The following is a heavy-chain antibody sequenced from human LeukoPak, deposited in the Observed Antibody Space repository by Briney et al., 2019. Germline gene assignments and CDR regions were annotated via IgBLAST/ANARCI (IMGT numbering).Heavy chain of an antibody. Sequence: SETLSLTCAVSDESFSGYYWNWIRQPPGRGLEWIGEINYSGSTQYHPSLKSRVSMSVDKSKKQVSLKLSSVTVAGTAVYYCAREGRGGHNFDYWGQGTLAIVSS. J-gene: IGHJ4*02. CDR2: INYSGST. CDR3: AREGRGGHNFDY. D-gene: IGHD2-15*01. V-gene: IGHV4-34*01. CDR1: DESFSGYY.